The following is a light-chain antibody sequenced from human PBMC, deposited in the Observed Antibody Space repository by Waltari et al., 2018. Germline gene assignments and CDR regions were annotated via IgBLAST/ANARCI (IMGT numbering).Light chain of an antibody. Sequence: QSALTQPASVSGSPGQSITISCTGTNGAVAGSNYVSWYQQHPGEAPQVLIYDGTKRPSGVAYRFSGCKAGNTAALTSSGLQAEDAADYYCRSYTNNNSRWVFGGGTKLTVL. V-gene: IGLV2-14*03. CDR1: NGAVAGSNY. J-gene: IGLJ3*02. CDR2: DGT. CDR3: RSYTNNNSRWV.